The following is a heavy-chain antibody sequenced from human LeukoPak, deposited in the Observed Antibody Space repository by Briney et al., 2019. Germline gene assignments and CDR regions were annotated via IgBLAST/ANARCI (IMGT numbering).Heavy chain of an antibody. CDR1: GFTFSSYT. Sequence: PGRSLRLSCAASGFTFSSYTMHWVRQAPGKGLEWAAVMSYDGSDNYYADSVKGRFTISRDNSRTTVYLQMNSLRAEDTAVYYCARGSRWLQLGPFDYWGQGTLVTVSS. CDR3: ARGSRWLQLGPFDY. CDR2: MSYDGSDN. V-gene: IGHV3-30*01. D-gene: IGHD5-24*01. J-gene: IGHJ4*02.